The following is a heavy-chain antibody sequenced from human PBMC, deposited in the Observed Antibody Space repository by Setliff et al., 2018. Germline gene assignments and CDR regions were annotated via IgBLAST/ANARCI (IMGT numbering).Heavy chain of an antibody. Sequence: GASVKVSCKASGYTFSDYGITWVRQAPGQGLEWMGWISAYTGNAYYAHKLQDRVTMTTDTSTGTAYMELRSLTSDDTAVYYCSRLVRYCTSTSCQGASGVEYWGQGTLVTAPQ. CDR3: SRLVRYCTSTSCQGASGVEY. CDR2: ISAYTGNA. J-gene: IGHJ4*02. V-gene: IGHV1-18*01. D-gene: IGHD2-8*01. CDR1: GYTFSDYG.